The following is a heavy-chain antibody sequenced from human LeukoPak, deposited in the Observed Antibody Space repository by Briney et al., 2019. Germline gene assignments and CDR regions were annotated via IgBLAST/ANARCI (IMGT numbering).Heavy chain of an antibody. V-gene: IGHV4-34*01. Sequence: PSETLSLTCAVYGGSFSGYYWSWIRQPPGKGLEWIGEINHSGSTNYNPSLKSRVTISVDTSKNQFSLKLSSVTAADTAVYYCARHTSGYYGSGSYWAKKGPFDYWGQGTLVTVSS. CDR1: GGSFSGYY. CDR2: INHSGST. CDR3: ARHTSGYYGSGSYWAKKGPFDY. J-gene: IGHJ4*02. D-gene: IGHD3-10*01.